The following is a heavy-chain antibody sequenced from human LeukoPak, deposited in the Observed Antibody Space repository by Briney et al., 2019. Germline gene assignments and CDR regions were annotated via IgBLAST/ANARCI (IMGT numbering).Heavy chain of an antibody. CDR2: IRYDGSNK. J-gene: IGHJ4*02. CDR1: GFTFSSYG. CDR3: LPTTYSNWDY. Sequence: GGSLRLSCAASGFTFSSYGMHWVRQAPGKGLEWVAFIRYDGSNKYYADSVKGRFTISRDNSKNTLYLQMNSLRAEDTAVYYCLPTTYSNWDYWGQGTLVTVSS. V-gene: IGHV3-30*02. D-gene: IGHD4-11*01.